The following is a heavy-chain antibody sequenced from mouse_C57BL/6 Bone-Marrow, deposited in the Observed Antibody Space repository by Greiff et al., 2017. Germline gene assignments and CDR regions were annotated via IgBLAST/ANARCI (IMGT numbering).Heavy chain of an antibody. J-gene: IGHJ2*01. Sequence: VQLQQSGPELVKPGASVKISCKASGYAFSSSWMNWVKQRPGKGLEWIGRIYPGDGATKSNGKFKGKATLTAHKSSSTAYMQLSSLTSEDSAVYFCARYYYGRHYWGQGTTLTVSS. D-gene: IGHD1-1*01. CDR2: IYPGDGAT. CDR3: ARYYYGRHY. CDR1: GYAFSSSW. V-gene: IGHV1-82*01.